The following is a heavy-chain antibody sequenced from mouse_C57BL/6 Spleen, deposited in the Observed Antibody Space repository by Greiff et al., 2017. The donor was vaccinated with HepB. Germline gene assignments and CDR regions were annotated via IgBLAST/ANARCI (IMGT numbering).Heavy chain of an antibody. V-gene: IGHV5-12*01. D-gene: IGHD2-3*01. CDR2: ISNGGGSN. Sequence: EVQRVESGGGLVQPGGSLKLSCAASGFTFSDYYMYWVRQTPKKRLEWVAYISNGGGSNYYPDTVKGRFTISRDHAKNTLYLQMSRLKSEDTAMYYCARRGCDDDGYYLFYYWGKGTTLTVSS. CDR3: ARRGCDDDGYYLFYY. CDR1: GFTFSDYY. J-gene: IGHJ2*01.